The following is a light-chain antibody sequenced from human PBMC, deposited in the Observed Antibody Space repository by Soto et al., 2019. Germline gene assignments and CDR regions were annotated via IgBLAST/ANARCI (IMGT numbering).Light chain of an antibody. CDR3: SSYTTSSTLVI. Sequence: QSALTQPPSASGSPGQSVAISCTGTSSDVGGYNYVSWYQQHPGKAPKLMIYEVNKRPSGVPDRFFGSKSGNTASLTISGLQAEDEADYYCSSYTTSSTLVIFGGGTQLTVL. CDR2: EVN. CDR1: SSDVGGYNY. J-gene: IGLJ2*01. V-gene: IGLV2-8*01.